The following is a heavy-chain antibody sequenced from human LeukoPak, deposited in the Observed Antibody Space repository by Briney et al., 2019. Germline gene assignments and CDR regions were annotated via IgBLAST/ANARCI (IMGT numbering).Heavy chain of an antibody. CDR2: INPNTGGT. V-gene: IGHV1-2*06. D-gene: IGHD5-24*01. CDR3: ARAGDGLNDAFDI. J-gene: IGHJ3*02. CDR1: GYSFTGYY. Sequence: ASVKVSCKASGYSFTGYYMNWVRQAPGQGLEWMGRINPNTGGTNYAQNFQGRVTMTRDKSITTGYMELSRLRSDDTAVYYCARAGDGLNDAFDIWGQGTMVTVSS.